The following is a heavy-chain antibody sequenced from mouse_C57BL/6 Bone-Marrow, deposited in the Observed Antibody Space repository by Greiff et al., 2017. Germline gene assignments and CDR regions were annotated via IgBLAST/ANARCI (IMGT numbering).Heavy chain of an antibody. V-gene: IGHV1-54*01. CDR2: INPGSGGT. CDR1: GYAFTNYL. D-gene: IGHD4-1*01. J-gene: IGHJ3*01. CDR3: ARSKNWDSWFAY. Sequence: VQLQQSGAELVRPGTSVKVSCKASGYAFTNYLIEWVKQRPGQGLEWIGVINPGSGGTNYNEKFKGKVTRTAEKSSSTAYMQSSSLTSEDSAVYFCARSKNWDSWFAYWGQGTLVTVSA.